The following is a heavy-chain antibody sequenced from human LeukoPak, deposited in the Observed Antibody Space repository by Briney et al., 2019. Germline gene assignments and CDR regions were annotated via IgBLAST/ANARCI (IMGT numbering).Heavy chain of an antibody. D-gene: IGHD3-16*01. CDR1: GYTFTGYY. CDR3: ARDDSVGGGFPIDY. CDR2: INPNGGDT. V-gene: IGHV1-2*02. J-gene: IGHJ4*02. Sequence: ASVRVSCKASGYTFTGYYMHWVRQAPGQGLEWMGWINPNGGDTKDAQKFQGRVTMTRDTSISTAYMELSSLRSDDTAVYYCARDDSVGGGFPIDYWGQGTLVTVSS.